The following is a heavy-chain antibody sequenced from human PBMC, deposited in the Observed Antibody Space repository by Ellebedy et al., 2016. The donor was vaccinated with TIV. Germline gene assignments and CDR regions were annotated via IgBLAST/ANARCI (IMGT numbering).Heavy chain of an antibody. CDR3: ARSGYYDYVWGSYRLHWFDP. J-gene: IGHJ5*02. D-gene: IGHD3-16*02. V-gene: IGHV3-30-3*01. CDR2: ISYDGSNK. CDR1: GFTFSSYA. Sequence: GESLKISXAASGFTFSSYAMHWVRQAPGKGLEWVAVISYDGSNKYYADSVKGRFTISRDNSKNTLYLQMNSLRAEDTAVYYCARSGYYDYVWGSYRLHWFDPWGQGTLVTVSS.